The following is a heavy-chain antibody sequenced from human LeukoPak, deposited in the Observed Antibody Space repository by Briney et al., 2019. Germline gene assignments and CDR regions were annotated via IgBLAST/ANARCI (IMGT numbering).Heavy chain of an antibody. CDR3: ARGRGVLLWFGESFDY. V-gene: IGHV1-8*01. Sequence: ASVKVSCKASGYTFTSYDINWVGQATGQGLEWMGWMNPNSGNTGYAQKFQGRVTMTRNTSISTAYMELSSLRSEDTAVYYCARGRGVLLWFGESFDYWGQGTLVTVSS. D-gene: IGHD3-10*01. CDR2: MNPNSGNT. J-gene: IGHJ4*02. CDR1: GYTFTSYD.